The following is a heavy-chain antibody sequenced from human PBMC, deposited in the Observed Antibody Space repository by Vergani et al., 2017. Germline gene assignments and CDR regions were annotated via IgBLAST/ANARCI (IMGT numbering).Heavy chain of an antibody. CDR3: ARGSGCSSTSCYRNWYFDL. J-gene: IGHJ2*01. CDR1: GGTFSSYA. Sequence: QVQLVQSGAEVKKPGSSVKVSCKASGGTFSSYAISWVRQAPGQGLEWMGRIIPIFGTANYAQKFQGRVTITADESTSTAYRELSSLRSEDTAVYYCARGSGCSSTSCYRNWYFDLWGRGTLVTVSS. V-gene: IGHV1-69*18. D-gene: IGHD2-2*01. CDR2: IIPIFGTA.